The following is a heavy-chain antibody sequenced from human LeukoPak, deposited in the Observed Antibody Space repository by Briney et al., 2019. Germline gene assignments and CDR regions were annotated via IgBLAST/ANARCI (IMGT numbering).Heavy chain of an antibody. CDR3: AKGDRDEYSSSSRTDYFDY. D-gene: IGHD6-6*01. CDR2: IRYDGSNK. J-gene: IGHJ4*02. CDR1: GFTFSSYG. Sequence: GGSLRLSCAASGFTFSSYGMHWVRQAPGKGLEWVAFIRYDGSNKYYADSVKGRFTISRDNSKNTLYLQMNSLRAEDTAVYYCAKGDRDEYSSSSRTDYFDYWGQGTLVTVSS. V-gene: IGHV3-30*02.